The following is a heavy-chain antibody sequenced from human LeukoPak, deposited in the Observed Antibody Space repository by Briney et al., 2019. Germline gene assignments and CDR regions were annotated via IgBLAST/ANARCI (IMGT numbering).Heavy chain of an antibody. Sequence: ASVKVSCKASGGTFSSYAISWVRQAPGQGLEWMGWINPNSGGTNYAQKFQGRVTMTRDTSISTAYMELSRLRSDDTAVYYCARSGYYYDSSGYPIINWFDPWGQGTLVTVSS. D-gene: IGHD3-22*01. V-gene: IGHV1-2*02. CDR2: INPNSGGT. J-gene: IGHJ5*02. CDR3: ARSGYYYDSSGYPIINWFDP. CDR1: GGTFSSYA.